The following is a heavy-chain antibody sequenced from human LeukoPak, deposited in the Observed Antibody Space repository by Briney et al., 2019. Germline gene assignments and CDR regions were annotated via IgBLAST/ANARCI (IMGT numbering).Heavy chain of an antibody. CDR1: GFIFRNFG. D-gene: IGHD3-16*01. CDR3: AKDNYGGVYAS. CDR2: ISDVVAHT. J-gene: IGHJ5*02. V-gene: IGHV3-23*01. Sequence: GESLRLSCAASGFIFRNFGMSWIRQARGKGLEWVSHISDVVAHTWYADSVKGRFIISRDNSNNRVFLQMNSLRPEDTALYYCAKDNYGGVYASWGQGTLVTVSS.